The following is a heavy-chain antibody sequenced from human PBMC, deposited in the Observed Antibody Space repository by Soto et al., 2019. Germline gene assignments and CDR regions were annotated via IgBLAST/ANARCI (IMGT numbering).Heavy chain of an antibody. CDR1: GFTVSTNY. CDR2: ISTGAST. J-gene: IGHJ4*02. D-gene: IGHD1-26*01. CDR3: ASSGSKYRFDY. V-gene: IGHV3-66*01. Sequence: ESGGGLVQPGGSLRLSCAASGFTVSTNYMSWVRQSPGKGLEWVSLISTGASTYYADSVKGRFIISRDTSTNTLNLQMNGLRADDTAVYYCASSGSKYRFDYWGQGALVTVSS.